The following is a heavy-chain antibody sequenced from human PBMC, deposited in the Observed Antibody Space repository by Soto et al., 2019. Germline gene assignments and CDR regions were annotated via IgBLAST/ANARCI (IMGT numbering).Heavy chain of an antibody. J-gene: IGHJ6*02. V-gene: IGHV4-59*08. CDR1: SGPSSSHN. Sequence: QVQLQQSGPGLVKPSETLSLTCSVSSGPSSSHNWGWIRQPPGRGLEWIGYVYSPGGTSYNPSLKSRVTIPADTSPNPISLTPTSVTAADTAVYYCVRQGIGNLHGLVDVWGQGTTVRVSS. CDR2: VYSPGGT. CDR3: VRQGIGNLHGLVDV. D-gene: IGHD1-1*01.